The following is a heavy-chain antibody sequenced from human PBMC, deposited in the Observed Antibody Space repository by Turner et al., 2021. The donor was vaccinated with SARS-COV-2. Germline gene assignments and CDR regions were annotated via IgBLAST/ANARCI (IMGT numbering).Heavy chain of an antibody. J-gene: IGHJ4*02. CDR1: GGPISSSRYY. CDR3: ARSNYDFWSGYYTFYFDY. V-gene: IGHV4-39*01. CDR2: IYYSGST. Sequence: QLQLQESGPGLAKPSETLSLTCTASGGPISSSRYYWGWIRQPPGKGLEWIGSIYYSGSTYYNPSLKSRVTISVDTSKNQFSLKLSSVTAADTAVYYCARSNYDFWSGYYTFYFDYWGQGTLVTVSS. D-gene: IGHD3-3*01.